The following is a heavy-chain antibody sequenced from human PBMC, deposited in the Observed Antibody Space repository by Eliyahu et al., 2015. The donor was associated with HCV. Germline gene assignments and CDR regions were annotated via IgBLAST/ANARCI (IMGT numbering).Heavy chain of an antibody. CDR3: AKSWDFWSGYHTYFDH. CDR2: IXNDGSID. CDR1: GFPFTTYG. D-gene: IGHD3-3*01. Sequence: QVQLVESGGGVVQPGRSLXLSCAASGFPFTTYGIHWVRQAPGKGXEWLAVIXNDGSIDYYADSVQGRFTISRDNSKNTVYLQMNSLRGEDTAVYYCAKSWDFWSGYHTYFDHWGQGTLVTVSS. J-gene: IGHJ4*02. V-gene: IGHV3-30*18.